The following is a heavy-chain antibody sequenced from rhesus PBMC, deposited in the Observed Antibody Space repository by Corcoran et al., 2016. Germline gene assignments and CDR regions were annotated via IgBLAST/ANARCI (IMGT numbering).Heavy chain of an antibody. D-gene: IGHD1-26*01. V-gene: IGHV4-127*01. CDR1: GYSISSGYG. CDR2: IGGSSGST. J-gene: IGHJ3*01. CDR3: ARGHNWNYGAFDF. Sequence: QVQLQESGPGLVKPSETLSLTCAVSGYSISSGYGWSWIRQPPGKGLEWIGYIGGSSGSTNYNPSLKSRVTISKNTSKNQFSLKLGSVTAADTAVYYCARGHNWNYGAFDFWGQGLRVTVSS.